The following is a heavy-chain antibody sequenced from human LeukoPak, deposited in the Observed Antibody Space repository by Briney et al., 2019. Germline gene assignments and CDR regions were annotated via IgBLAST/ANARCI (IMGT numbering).Heavy chain of an antibody. D-gene: IGHD6-13*01. J-gene: IGHJ5*02. V-gene: IGHV3-23*01. CDR1: GFTFSLYA. CDR2: ISAGTGVT. CDR3: ARDVLDVAAAGWGRPLDR. Sequence: PGGSLRLSCAASGFTFSLYAMTWVRQAPGKGLEGGSQISAGTGVTYYAQSVRGRFTISRDDSKSTLYLHMSGLRGEDTAVYYCARDVLDVAAAGWGRPLDRWGQGTRVTVSS.